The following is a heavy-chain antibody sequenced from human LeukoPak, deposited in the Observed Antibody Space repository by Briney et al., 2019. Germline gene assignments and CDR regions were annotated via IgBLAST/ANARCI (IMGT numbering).Heavy chain of an antibody. CDR1: GFTFSSYW. J-gene: IGHJ4*02. D-gene: IGHD3-22*01. CDR2: IKQDGSEK. V-gene: IGHV3-7*05. CDR3: ARESPTHYYDSSGAHFDY. Sequence: GGSLRLSCAASGFTFSSYWMSWVRQAPGKGLEWVANIKQDGSEKYYVDSVKGRFTISRDNAKNSLYLQMNSLRAEDTAVCYCARESPTHYYDSSGAHFDYWGQGTLVTVSS.